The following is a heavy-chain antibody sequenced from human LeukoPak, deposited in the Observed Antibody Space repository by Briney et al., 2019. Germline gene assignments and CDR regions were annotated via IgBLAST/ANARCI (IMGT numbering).Heavy chain of an antibody. V-gene: IGHV3-11*01. D-gene: IGHD3-10*01. J-gene: IGHJ4*02. CDR3: AIESYYGSGTYFNFDY. Sequence: GGSLRLSCAASGFTFSDYYMSWIRQAPGKGLEWVSXXXNSGSAKNDDESVRVRFTISRDNRKNSLYLEMNSLRAEDTAIYYCAIESYYGSGTYFNFDYWRQGILVTVSS. CDR2: XXNSGSAK. CDR1: GFTFSDYY.